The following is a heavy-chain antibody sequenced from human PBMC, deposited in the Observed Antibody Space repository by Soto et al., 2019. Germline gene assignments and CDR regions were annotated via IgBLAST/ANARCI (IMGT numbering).Heavy chain of an antibody. V-gene: IGHV1-69*13. Sequence: GASVKVSCKASGGTFSSYAISWVRQAPGQGLEWMGGIIPIFGTANYAQKFQGRVTITADESTSTAYMELSSLRSEDTAVYYCARPPSGSSGWYGYWGQGTLVTVSS. D-gene: IGHD6-19*01. CDR2: IIPIFGTA. J-gene: IGHJ4*02. CDR1: GGTFSSYA. CDR3: ARPPSGSSGWYGY.